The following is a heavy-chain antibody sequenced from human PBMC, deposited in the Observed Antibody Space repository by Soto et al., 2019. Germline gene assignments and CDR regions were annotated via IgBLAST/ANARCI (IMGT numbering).Heavy chain of an antibody. J-gene: IGHJ6*03. D-gene: IGHD2-21*01. CDR2: IIPIQGKA. V-gene: IGHV1-69*02. CDR1: GGSFTSYS. Sequence: QVHLVHSGAELKKPGSSVKVSCEASGGSFTSYSFTWVRQAPGQGLEWMGRIIPIQGKANYALKFQDRVTITADRSTRTVYMELTSLRPEDTAVYFCAKSLLFVDHGYMDVWGKGTTVTVSS. CDR3: AKSLLFVDHGYMDV.